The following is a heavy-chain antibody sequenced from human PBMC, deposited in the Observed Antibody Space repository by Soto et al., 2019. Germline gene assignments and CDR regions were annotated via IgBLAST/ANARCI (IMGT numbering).Heavy chain of an antibody. Sequence: PGRSLRLSCVGSGFNFSTYSINWVCQAPGKGLEWVSSISSRSDIYYADSVKGRFTISRDNAKNSVSLQMNSLRAEDTAVDYCAREYTAWPLAYGLDVWGQGTTVTVSS. D-gene: IGHD2-2*02. CDR3: AREYTAWPLAYGLDV. V-gene: IGHV3-21*01. CDR2: ISSRSDI. J-gene: IGHJ6*02. CDR1: GFNFSTYS.